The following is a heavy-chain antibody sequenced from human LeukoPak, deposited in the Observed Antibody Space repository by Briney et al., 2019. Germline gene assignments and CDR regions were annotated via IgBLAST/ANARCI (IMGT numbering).Heavy chain of an antibody. Sequence: SQTLSLTFAISGDSASSNSAAWNWIRQSPSRGLEWLGRTYYRSKWYNDYAVSVKSRITINPDTSKNQFSLQLNSVTPEDTAVYYCAREESDTTVTFYYYYYGMDVWGQGTTVTVSS. V-gene: IGHV6-1*01. J-gene: IGHJ6*02. CDR3: AREESDTTVTFYYYYYGMDV. D-gene: IGHD4-17*01. CDR1: GDSASSNSAA. CDR2: TYYRSKWYN.